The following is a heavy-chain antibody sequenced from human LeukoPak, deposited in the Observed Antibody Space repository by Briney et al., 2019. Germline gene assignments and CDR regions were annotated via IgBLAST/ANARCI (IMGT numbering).Heavy chain of an antibody. CDR3: ARAPQLGHMDV. CDR2: INHSGST. V-gene: IGHV4-34*01. CDR1: GGSFSGYY. Sequence: KPSETLSLTCAVYGGSFSGYYWSWIRQPPGKGLEWIGEINHSGSTNYNPSLKSRVTISVDTSKNQFSLKLSSVTAADTAVYYCARAPQLGHMDVWGKGTTVTVSS. J-gene: IGHJ6*03. D-gene: IGHD6-6*01.